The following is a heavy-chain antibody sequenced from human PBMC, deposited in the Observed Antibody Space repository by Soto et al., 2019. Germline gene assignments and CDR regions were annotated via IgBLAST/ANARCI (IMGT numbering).Heavy chain of an antibody. CDR1: GGSISSSNW. Sequence: ETLSLTCAVSGGSISSSNWWSWVRQPPGKGLEWIGEIYHSGSTNYNPSLKSRVTISVDKSKNQFSLKLSSVTAADTAVYYCARSQSVTGDNWFDPWGQGTLVTVYS. J-gene: IGHJ5*02. CDR3: ARSQSVTGDNWFDP. CDR2: IYHSGST. D-gene: IGHD3-10*01. V-gene: IGHV4-4*02.